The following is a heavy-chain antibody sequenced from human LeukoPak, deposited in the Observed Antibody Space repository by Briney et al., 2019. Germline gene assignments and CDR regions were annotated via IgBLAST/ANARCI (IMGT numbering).Heavy chain of an antibody. CDR2: MYLSGTT. CDR1: GFTFSSSAM. V-gene: IGHV4-4*02. CDR3: AGLVGRYSSGLYYYYFDY. D-gene: IGHD3-22*01. Sequence: GSLRLSCAASGFTFSSSAMSWVRQPPGKGLEWIGEMYLSGTTHSNPFVKSRVTISIDKSKNQFFLNLSSVTAADTAVYYCAGLVGRYSSGLYYYYFDYWGQGTLVTVSS. J-gene: IGHJ4*02.